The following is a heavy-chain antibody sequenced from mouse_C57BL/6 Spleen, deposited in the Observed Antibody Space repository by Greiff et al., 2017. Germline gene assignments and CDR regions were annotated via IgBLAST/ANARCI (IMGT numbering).Heavy chain of an antibody. V-gene: IGHV1-82*01. Sequence: VQLQQPGPELVKPGASVKISCKASGYAFSSSWMNWVKQRPGKGLEWIGRIYPGDGDTNYNGKFKGKATLTADKTSSTAYMQLSSLTSEDSAVYFCARGGGSSRFDYWGQGTTLTVSS. CDR3: ARGGGSSRFDY. CDR2: IYPGDGDT. D-gene: IGHD1-1*01. CDR1: GYAFSSSW. J-gene: IGHJ2*01.